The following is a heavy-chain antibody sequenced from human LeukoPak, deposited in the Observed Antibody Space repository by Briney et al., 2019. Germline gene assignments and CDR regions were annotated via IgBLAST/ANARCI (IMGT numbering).Heavy chain of an antibody. Sequence: KPSETLSLTCTVSVGSISGYWCSWIRQPPGKGLEWIGYIYYSGGTNYHPSLNSRVTMSVDTSKSQFSLKLSSVTAADTAVYYCAIGDTRGNDIWAKGQWSPSLQ. CDR2: IYYSGGT. D-gene: IGHD1-26*01. J-gene: IGHJ3*02. V-gene: IGHV4-59*01. CDR3: AIGDTRGNDI. CDR1: VGSISGYW.